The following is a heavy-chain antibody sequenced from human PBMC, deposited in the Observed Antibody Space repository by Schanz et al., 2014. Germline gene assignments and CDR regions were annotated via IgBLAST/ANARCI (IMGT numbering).Heavy chain of an antibody. CDR2: VTPVLDVT. Sequence: QVQLVQSGAEVKKPGSSVKVSCEASGGSFGSYTISWVRQAPGQGLEWMGRVTPVLDVTTYAQKFQDRVTIPADKSTGTAYMELRSLTSEDTAVYYCGRASSGSTPPTGWGQGTLVTGSS. J-gene: IGHJ4*02. CDR3: GRASSGSTPPTG. V-gene: IGHV1-69*02. D-gene: IGHD3-10*01. CDR1: GGSFGSYT.